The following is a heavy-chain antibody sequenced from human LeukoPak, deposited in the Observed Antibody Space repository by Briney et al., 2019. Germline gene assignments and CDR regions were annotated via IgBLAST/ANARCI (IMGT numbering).Heavy chain of an antibody. J-gene: IGHJ6*03. CDR3: AREADMVRGVIITSYYYMDV. Sequence: SSETLSLTCTVSGGSISSSSYYWSWIRQPAGKGLEWIGRIYTSGSTNYNPSLESRVTISVDTSKNQFSLKLSSVTAADTAVYYCAREADMVRGVIITSYYYMDVWGKGTTVTISS. V-gene: IGHV4-61*02. CDR2: IYTSGST. D-gene: IGHD3-10*01. CDR1: GGSISSSSYY.